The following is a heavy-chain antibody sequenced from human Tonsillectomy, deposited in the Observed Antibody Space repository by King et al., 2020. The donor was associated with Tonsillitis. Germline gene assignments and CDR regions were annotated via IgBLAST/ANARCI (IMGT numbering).Heavy chain of an antibody. J-gene: IGHJ6*03. Sequence: VQLVESGAEVKKPGESLKISCQVSGYDFADYWIGWVRQLAGKRLEWMGLIFPGDSETRYSPSFQGQVTISADKSISTAYLQWSSLNASDTDIYYCARKNYGSGGMGYMDGWGRGNTGT. CDR1: GYDFADYW. V-gene: IGHV5-51*03. D-gene: IGHD3-10*01. CDR2: IFPGDSET. CDR3: ARKNYGSGGMGYMDG.